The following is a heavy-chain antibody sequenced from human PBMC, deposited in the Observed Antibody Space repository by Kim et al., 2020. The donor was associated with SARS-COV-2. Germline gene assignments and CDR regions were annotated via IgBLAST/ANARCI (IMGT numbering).Heavy chain of an antibody. D-gene: IGHD5-12*01. J-gene: IGHJ4*02. Sequence: IYYADSVRGRFTISRDDAKKSLSLQMNRLRADDTAVYYGARCHPGYREDYWGQGTLVTVT. CDR2: I. CDR3: ARCHPGYREDY. V-gene: IGHV3-21*01.